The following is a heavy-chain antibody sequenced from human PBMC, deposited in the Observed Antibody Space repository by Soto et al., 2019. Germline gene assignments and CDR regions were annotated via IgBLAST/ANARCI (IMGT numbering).Heavy chain of an antibody. Sequence: LRLSCAASGFAFNTYSMHWVRQAPGRGLEWVAVISYDGSNKFYADSVKGRFTISRDNSKNTLYLEMNSLRGEDTAVYYCAKVSPMGYFFDFWGQGTLVTVS. V-gene: IGHV3-30-3*01. CDR3: AKVSPMGYFFDF. CDR2: ISYDGSNK. J-gene: IGHJ4*02. CDR1: GFAFNTYS.